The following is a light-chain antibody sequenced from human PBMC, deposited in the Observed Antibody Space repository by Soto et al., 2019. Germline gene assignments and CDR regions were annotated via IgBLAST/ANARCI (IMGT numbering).Light chain of an antibody. CDR1: QSVNNY. J-gene: IGKJ2*01. CDR2: DAS. Sequence: EVVLTQSPATLSLSPGERVTLSCRASQSVNNYLAWYQQKPGQAPRLLIYDASNRATDIPARFSGSGSRTDFTLTISTLEPEDFAVYYCQQRSPWPGTFGQGTKLEIK. V-gene: IGKV3-11*01. CDR3: QQRSPWPGT.